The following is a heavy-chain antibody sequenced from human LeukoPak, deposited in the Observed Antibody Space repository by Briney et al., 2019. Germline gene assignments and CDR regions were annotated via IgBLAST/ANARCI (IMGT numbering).Heavy chain of an antibody. Sequence: SQTLSLTCTVSGGSISSDNYYWSWIRQPPGKGLEWIGYIYYSRSSYYTPSLKSRVTISVDTSKNQFSLKLSSVTAADTAVYYCARVGSCSGGSCYFRWFDPWGQGTLVTVSS. D-gene: IGHD2-15*01. J-gene: IGHJ5*02. CDR2: IYYSRSS. V-gene: IGHV4-30-4*01. CDR3: ARVGSCSGGSCYFRWFDP. CDR1: GGSISSDNYY.